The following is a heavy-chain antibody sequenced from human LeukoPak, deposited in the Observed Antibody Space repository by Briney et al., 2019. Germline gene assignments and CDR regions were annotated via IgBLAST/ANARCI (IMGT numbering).Heavy chain of an antibody. J-gene: IGHJ5*02. D-gene: IGHD5-12*01. Sequence: GASVKVSCKASGYTFTSYYMHWVRQAPGQGLEWMGIINPSGGSTSYAQKFQGRVTMTRDTSTSTVYMELSSLRSEDTAVYYCARAVDIVATVLGVGWFDPWGQGTLVTVSS. CDR3: ARAVDIVATVLGVGWFDP. CDR2: INPSGGST. CDR1: GYTFTSYY. V-gene: IGHV1-46*01.